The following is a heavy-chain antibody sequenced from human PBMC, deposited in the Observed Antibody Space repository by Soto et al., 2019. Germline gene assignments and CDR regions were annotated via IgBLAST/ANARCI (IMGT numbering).Heavy chain of an antibody. CDR2: ISGSGGST. V-gene: IGHV3-23*01. CDR1: GFTFSSYA. J-gene: IGHJ4*02. CDR3: AKAPVVGRGYAYLDY. D-gene: IGHD1-26*01. Sequence: GGSLRLSCVASGFTFSSYAMSWVRQAPGKGLEWVSAISGSGGSTYYADSVKGRFTISRDNSKNTLYLQMNSLRAEDTAVYYCAKAPVVGRGYAYLDYWGQGTLVTVSS.